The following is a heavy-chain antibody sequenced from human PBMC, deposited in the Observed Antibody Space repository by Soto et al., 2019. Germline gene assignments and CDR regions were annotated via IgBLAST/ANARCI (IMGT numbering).Heavy chain of an antibody. CDR1: GSTFTTYS. CDR3: AMDTNLLDYYFDY. CDR2: INPRSGRT. D-gene: IGHD3-10*01. J-gene: IGHJ4*02. V-gene: IGHV1-46*01. Sequence: ASVKVSCKASGSTFTTYSMHWVRQAPGQGLEWMGVINPRSGRTSFAQKFQGRVTMTGDTSTSTVYMELSSLRSEDTAVYYCAMDTNLLDYYFDYWGQGTLVTVSS.